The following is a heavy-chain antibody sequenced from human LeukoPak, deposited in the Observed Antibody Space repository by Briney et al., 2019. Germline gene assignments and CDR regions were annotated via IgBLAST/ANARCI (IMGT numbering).Heavy chain of an antibody. CDR2: IPYDRSDE. J-gene: IGHJ4*02. V-gene: IGHV3-30*18. CDR3: AKGRVASGSYFDY. Sequence: GGSLRLSCAASGFTFSSYEMNWVRQAPGKGLEWVASIPYDRSDEYNADSVKGRFTISRDNSKNTVYLQMNSLRAEDTAVYYCAKGRVASGSYFDYWGQGTLVTVSS. CDR1: GFTFSSYE. D-gene: IGHD1-26*01.